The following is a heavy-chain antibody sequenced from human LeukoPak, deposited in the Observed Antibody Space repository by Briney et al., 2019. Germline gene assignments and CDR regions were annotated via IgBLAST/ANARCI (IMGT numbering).Heavy chain of an antibody. Sequence: GASVKVSCKASGGTFSSYAISWVRQAPGQGLEWMGGIIPIFGTANYAQKFQGRVTITADESTSTAYMELSSLRSEDTAVYYCASWVRGVMGVSARFDYWGQGTLVTVSS. CDR1: GGTFSSYA. V-gene: IGHV1-69*13. CDR3: ASWVRGVMGVSARFDY. CDR2: IIPIFGTA. J-gene: IGHJ4*02. D-gene: IGHD3-10*01.